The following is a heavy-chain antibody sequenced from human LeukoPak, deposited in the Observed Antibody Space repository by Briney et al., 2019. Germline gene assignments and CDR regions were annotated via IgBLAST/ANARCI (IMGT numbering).Heavy chain of an antibody. D-gene: IGHD1-26*01. Sequence: GGSLRLSCAASGFTFSGYSMNWVRQAPGKGLEWVSYISSSSSTIYYADSVKGRFTISRDNAKNSLYLQMNSLRAEDTAVYYCARFGSRDFDYWGQGTLVTVSS. CDR3: ARFGSRDFDY. CDR2: ISSSSSTI. V-gene: IGHV3-48*01. CDR1: GFTFSGYS. J-gene: IGHJ4*02.